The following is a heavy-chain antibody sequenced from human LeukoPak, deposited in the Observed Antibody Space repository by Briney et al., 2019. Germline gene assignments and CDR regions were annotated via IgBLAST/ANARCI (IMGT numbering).Heavy chain of an antibody. V-gene: IGHV1-18*01. CDR1: GYTFTSYG. CDR3: ARERGPESPYYFDY. Sequence: ASVKVSCKASGYTFTSYGISWVRQAPGQGLEWMGWISAYNGNTNYAQKLQGRVTMTTDTSTSTAYMELRSLRSEDTAVYYCARERGPESPYYFDYWGQGTLVTVSS. CDR2: ISAYNGNT. J-gene: IGHJ4*02.